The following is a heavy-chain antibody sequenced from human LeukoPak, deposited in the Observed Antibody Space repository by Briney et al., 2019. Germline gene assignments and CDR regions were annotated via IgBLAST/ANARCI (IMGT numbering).Heavy chain of an antibody. D-gene: IGHD6-19*01. CDR1: GFTFSSYG. Sequence: PGGSLRLSCAASGFTFSSYGMSWVRQAPGKGLGWVSAISGSGGSTYYADSVKGRVTISRDNSKNTLYLQMGSLRAEDMAVYYCAREVLAGTPFALDYWGQGTLVTVSS. J-gene: IGHJ4*02. V-gene: IGHV3-23*01. CDR3: AREVLAGTPFALDY. CDR2: ISGSGGST.